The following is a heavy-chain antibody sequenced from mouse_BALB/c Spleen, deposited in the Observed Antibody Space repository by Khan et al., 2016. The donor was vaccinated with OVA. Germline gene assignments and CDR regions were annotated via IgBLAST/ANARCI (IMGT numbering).Heavy chain of an antibody. CDR1: GYTFTSYT. J-gene: IGHJ3*01. V-gene: IGHV1-4*01. Sequence: QVQLQQSGAELARPGASVKMSCKASGYTFTSYTIHWIKQRPGQGLEWIGFINPSSAYTNYNQKFKDKATLTADKSSTTAYMQLSSLTSDDSAVYYCARDGAYYRNGGWFAYWGQGTLVTVSA. D-gene: IGHD2-14*01. CDR2: INPSSAYT. CDR3: ARDGAYYRNGGWFAY.